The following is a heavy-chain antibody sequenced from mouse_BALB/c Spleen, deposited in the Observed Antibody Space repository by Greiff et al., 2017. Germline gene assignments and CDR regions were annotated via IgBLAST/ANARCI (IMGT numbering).Heavy chain of an antibody. V-gene: IGHV1S127*01. CDR1: GYTFTSYW. Sequence: QVQLKESGAELVKPGASVKMSCKASGYTFTSYWMHWVKQRPGQGLEWIGVIDPSDSYTSYNQKFKGKATLTVDTSSSTAYMQLSSLTSEDSAVYYCTPYYTWFAYWGQGTLVTVSA. J-gene: IGHJ3*01. CDR2: IDPSDSYT. D-gene: IGHD2-10*01. CDR3: TPYYTWFAY.